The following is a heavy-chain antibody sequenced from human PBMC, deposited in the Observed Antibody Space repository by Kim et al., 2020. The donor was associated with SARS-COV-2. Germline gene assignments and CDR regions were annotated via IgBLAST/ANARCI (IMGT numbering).Heavy chain of an antibody. J-gene: IGHJ3*02. CDR3: TTVLGGYGSGSYLDI. Sequence: APVKGRFTISRDDSKNTLYLQMNSLKTEDTAVYYCTTVLGGYGSGSYLDIWGQGTMVTVSS. D-gene: IGHD3-10*01. V-gene: IGHV3-15*01.